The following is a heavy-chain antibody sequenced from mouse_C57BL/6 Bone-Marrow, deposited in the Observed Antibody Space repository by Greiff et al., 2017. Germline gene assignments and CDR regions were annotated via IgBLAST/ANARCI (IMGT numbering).Heavy chain of an antibody. D-gene: IGHD2-4*01. Sequence: EVHLLESGGGLVQPKGSLKLSCAASGFSFNTYAMNWVRQAPGQGLEWVARIRSKSNNYATSYADSVKDRFTISRDDSESILYLQMNNVKTEDTAMYYCERTYDYDDAMDYWGQGTSVTVSS. CDR1: GFSFNTYA. CDR3: ERTYDYDDAMDY. J-gene: IGHJ4*01. V-gene: IGHV10-1*01. CDR2: IRSKSNNYAT.